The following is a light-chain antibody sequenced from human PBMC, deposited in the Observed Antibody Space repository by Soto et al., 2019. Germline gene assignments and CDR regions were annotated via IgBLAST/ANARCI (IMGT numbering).Light chain of an antibody. CDR3: QSFDSSLSGSL. Sequence: QAVVTQPPSVSGAPGQRVTISCTGSRSNIGAGYDVHWYQQLPGTAPKLLIYGNTNRPSGVPDRFSGSKSGTSASLAIAELQAEDEADYYCQSFDSSLSGSLFGGGTKVTVL. V-gene: IGLV1-40*01. CDR2: GNT. CDR1: RSNIGAGYD. J-gene: IGLJ3*02.